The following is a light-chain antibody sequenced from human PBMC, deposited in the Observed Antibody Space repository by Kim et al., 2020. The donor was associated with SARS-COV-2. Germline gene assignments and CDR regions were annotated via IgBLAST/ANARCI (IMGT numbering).Light chain of an antibody. J-gene: IGKJ1*01. V-gene: IGKV3-20*01. Sequence: LSPGERATLACRASQSVSSSYLAWYQQKPGQAPRLLIYGASSRATGIPDRFSGSGSGTDFTLTISRLEPEDFAVYYCQQYGSSSTFGQGTKVDIK. CDR3: QQYGSSST. CDR2: GAS. CDR1: QSVSSSY.